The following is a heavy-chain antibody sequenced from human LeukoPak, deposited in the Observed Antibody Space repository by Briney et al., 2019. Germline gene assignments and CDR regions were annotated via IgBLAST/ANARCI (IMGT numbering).Heavy chain of an antibody. J-gene: IGHJ5*02. D-gene: IGHD6-13*01. CDR2: ISAQHGQT. CDR3: ARVRRAAAGIYNWFDP. Sequence: ASVKVSCKTSGYSENFYGITWVRQVAGQGLEWMGWISAQHGQTEYAPNSQDRVTMTTDTYTNTAYMELRSLRSDDTAVYYCARVRRAAAGIYNWFDPWGQGILVTVSS. CDR1: GYSENFYG. V-gene: IGHV1-18*01.